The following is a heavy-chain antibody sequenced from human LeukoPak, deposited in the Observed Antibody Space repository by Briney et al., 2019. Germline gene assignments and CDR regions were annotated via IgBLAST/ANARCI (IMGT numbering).Heavy chain of an antibody. D-gene: IGHD3-10*01. CDR2: IYYSGTT. V-gene: IGHV4-61*08. Sequence: SETLSLTCTVSGGSISSGGYYWSWIRQPPGKGLEWIGCIYYSGTTNYNPSLQSRVSISIDTSKKQFSLSLTSVTAADTAVYYCARHQLRGFLDDNWGQGTLVTVSS. J-gene: IGHJ4*02. CDR1: GGSISSGGYY. CDR3: ARHQLRGFLDDN.